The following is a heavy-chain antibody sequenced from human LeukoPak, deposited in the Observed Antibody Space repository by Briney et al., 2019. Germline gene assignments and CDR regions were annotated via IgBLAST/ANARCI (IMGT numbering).Heavy chain of an antibody. D-gene: IGHD5-12*01. Sequence: GGSLRLSCIASGFTFSSYAMSWVRQAPGKGLEWVSAISGSGGSTYYADSVKGRFTISRDNSKNTLYLQMNSLRAEDTAVYYCAKEPNEIVATIWYAFDIWGQGTMVTVSS. CDR2: ISGSGGST. CDR1: GFTFSSYA. J-gene: IGHJ3*02. V-gene: IGHV3-23*01. CDR3: AKEPNEIVATIWYAFDI.